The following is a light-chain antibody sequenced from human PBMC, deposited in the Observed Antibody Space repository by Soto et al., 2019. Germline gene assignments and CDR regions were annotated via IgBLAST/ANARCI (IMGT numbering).Light chain of an antibody. CDR1: QSVSSF. V-gene: IGKV3-11*01. CDR3: QQRSNWPLT. CDR2: DAS. Sequence: EIVLTQSPATLSLSPGERATLSCRASQSVSSFLAWYQQKPGQAPRLLFYDASNRATGIPARFSGSGSGTDFTLTISSLESEDFALYYCQQRSNWPLTFGGGTKVEIK. J-gene: IGKJ4*01.